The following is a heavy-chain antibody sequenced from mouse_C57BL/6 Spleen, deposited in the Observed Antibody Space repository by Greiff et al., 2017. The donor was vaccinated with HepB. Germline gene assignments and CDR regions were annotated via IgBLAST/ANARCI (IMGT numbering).Heavy chain of an antibody. V-gene: IGHV1-82*01. Sequence: VQLQQSGPELVKPGASVKISCKASGYAFSSSWMNWVKQRPGKGLEWIGRIYPGDGATNYNGKFKGKATLTADKSSSTAYMHLSSLTSEDAAVYFGGRNYGIDYWGQGTTLTVSS. J-gene: IGHJ2*01. CDR1: GYAFSSSW. CDR3: GRNYGIDY. D-gene: IGHD1-1*01. CDR2: IYPGDGAT.